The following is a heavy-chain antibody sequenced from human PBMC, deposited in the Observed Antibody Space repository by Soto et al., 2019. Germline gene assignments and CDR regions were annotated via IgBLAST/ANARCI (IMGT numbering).Heavy chain of an antibody. CDR1: GYTFTGYY. CDR2: INPNSGGT. Sequence: QVQLVQSGAEVKKPGASVKVSCKASGYTFTGYYMHWVRQAPGQGLEWMGWINPNSGGTNYAQKFQGWVTMNRDTSISTAYMEVSRLRSDDTAVDYCAREGRYCSGGSCYSRPYYYYYYMDVWGKGTTVTVSS. D-gene: IGHD2-15*01. V-gene: IGHV1-2*04. J-gene: IGHJ6*03. CDR3: AREGRYCSGGSCYSRPYYYYYYMDV.